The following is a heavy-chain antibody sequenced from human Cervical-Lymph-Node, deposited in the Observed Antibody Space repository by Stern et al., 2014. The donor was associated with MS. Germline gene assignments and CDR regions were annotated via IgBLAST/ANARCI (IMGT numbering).Heavy chain of an antibody. J-gene: IGHJ3*02. CDR1: GYSFTSYW. V-gene: IGHV5-51*01. Sequence: EVQLVESGAEVKKPGESLKISCKGSGYSFTSYWIGWVRQMPGKGLEWMGIIYPGDSDTRYSPSFQGQVTISADKSISTAYLQWSSLKASDTAMYYCARARRTRGPSDAFDIWGQGTMVTVSS. CDR3: ARARRTRGPSDAFDI. CDR2: IYPGDSDT. D-gene: IGHD5-12*01.